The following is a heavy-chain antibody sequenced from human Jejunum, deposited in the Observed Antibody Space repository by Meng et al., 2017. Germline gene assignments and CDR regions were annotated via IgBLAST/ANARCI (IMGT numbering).Heavy chain of an antibody. CDR3: AGGGLVRSTRGYFDY. J-gene: IGHJ4*02. CDR1: VDSVAINSAG. D-gene: IGHD1-26*01. Sequence: QIRLQQSAPVLVKPSHTFSPPCPIFVDSVAINSAGWNWIRQSPSRGLEWLGRTNYRSKWYIDYAVSVKSRITINPDTSKNQFSLHLNSVTPEDTAVYYCAGGGLVRSTRGYFDYWGQGTLVTVSS. V-gene: IGHV6-1*01. CDR2: TNYRSKWYI.